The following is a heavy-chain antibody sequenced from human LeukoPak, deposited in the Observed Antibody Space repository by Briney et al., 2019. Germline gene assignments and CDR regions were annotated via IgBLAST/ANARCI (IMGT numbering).Heavy chain of an antibody. Sequence: ASVKVSCKASGYTFTSYYMHWVRQAPGQGLEWMGIINPSGGSTSYAQKFQGRVTMTRDTSTSTVYMELSSLRSEDTAVYYCARDSLPNIYGSHAFDIWGQGTMVTVSS. D-gene: IGHD4-17*01. CDR2: INPSGGST. CDR1: GYTFTSYY. J-gene: IGHJ3*02. V-gene: IGHV1-46*01. CDR3: ARDSLPNIYGSHAFDI.